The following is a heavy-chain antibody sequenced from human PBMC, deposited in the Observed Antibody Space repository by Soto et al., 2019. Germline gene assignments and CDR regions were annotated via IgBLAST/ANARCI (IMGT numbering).Heavy chain of an antibody. CDR3: ARDLVLPLYDSSGLKLYYYGMDV. J-gene: IGHJ6*02. Sequence: QVQLQESGPGLVKPSETLSLTCTVSGGSISGHYWSWIRQPPGKGLEWIGYINHSGTTNYNPSLKSRVTISXVASQNXXSLKLSSVTAADTAVYYCARDLVLPLYDSSGLKLYYYGMDVWGQGTTVTVSS. CDR1: GGSISGHY. V-gene: IGHV4-59*11. D-gene: IGHD3-22*01. CDR2: INHSGTT.